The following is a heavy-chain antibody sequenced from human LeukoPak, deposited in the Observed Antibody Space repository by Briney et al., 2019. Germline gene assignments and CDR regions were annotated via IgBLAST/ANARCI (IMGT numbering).Heavy chain of an antibody. J-gene: IGHJ4*02. Sequence: ASVKVSCKASGYTFTSYDINWVRQATGQGLEWMGWMNPNSGNTGYAQKFQGRVTITRDTSISTAYMELSRLRSDDTAVYYCARSQNVLRYFDWLFAYWGQGTLVTVSS. CDR2: MNPNSGNT. D-gene: IGHD3-9*01. CDR3: ARSQNVLRYFDWLFAY. V-gene: IGHV1-8*03. CDR1: GYTFTSYD.